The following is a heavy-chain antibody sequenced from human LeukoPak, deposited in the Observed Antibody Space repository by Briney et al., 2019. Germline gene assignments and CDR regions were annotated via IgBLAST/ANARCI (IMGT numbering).Heavy chain of an antibody. Sequence: GRSLRLSCAASGFTFSSYAMHWVRQAPGKGLEWVAVISYDGSNKYYADSVKGRFTISRDNSKNTLHLQMNSLRAEDTAVYYCARAYCSSTSCYHPPYYYGMDVWGQGTTVTVSS. D-gene: IGHD2-2*01. CDR1: GFTFSSYA. CDR2: ISYDGSNK. CDR3: ARAYCSSTSCYHPPYYYGMDV. V-gene: IGHV3-30-3*01. J-gene: IGHJ6*02.